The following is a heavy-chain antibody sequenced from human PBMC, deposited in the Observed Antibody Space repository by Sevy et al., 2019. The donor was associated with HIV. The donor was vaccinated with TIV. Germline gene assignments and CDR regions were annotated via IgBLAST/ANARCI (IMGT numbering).Heavy chain of an antibody. CDR2: IKQDGSEK. CDR1: GFTFSSYW. CDR3: ARDRGLMVHYFYGMDV. J-gene: IGHJ6*02. Sequence: GGSLRLSCEASGFTFSSYWMNWVRQAPGMGLEWVANIKQDGSEKYYVDSVKGRFTISRDNAKNSLYLQMNSLRAEDTGVYYCARDRGLMVHYFYGMDVWGQGTTVTVS. D-gene: IGHD3-10*01. V-gene: IGHV3-7*01.